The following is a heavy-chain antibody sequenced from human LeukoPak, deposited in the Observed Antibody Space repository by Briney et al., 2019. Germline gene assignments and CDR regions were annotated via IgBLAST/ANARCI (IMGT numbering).Heavy chain of an antibody. D-gene: IGHD6-19*01. CDR1: GYTFTGYY. J-gene: IGHJ4*02. Sequence: ASVKVSCKPSGYTFTGYYIHWIRQAPGQGLEWRGWINPNTGATISAQKFQGRVTMTRDTSINTAYMELSRLSSDDTPVYYCARDRVGSGWPRPYYFEKWGQGSLVTVSS. V-gene: IGHV1-2*02. CDR3: ARDRVGSGWPRPYYFEK. CDR2: INPNTGAT.